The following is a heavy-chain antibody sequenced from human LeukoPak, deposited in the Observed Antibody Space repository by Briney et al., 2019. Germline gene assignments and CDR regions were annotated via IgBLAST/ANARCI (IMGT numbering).Heavy chain of an antibody. CDR2: ISGSGDAT. CDR1: GVVSTTDT. Sequence: PGGSLRLSCAVSGVVSTTDTMRAGRQAPGKGLEWVSGISGSGDATYHADSVKGRFTISRDNSQNTLYLQMNRLRAEDTAMYHCTNGTPNWGGSEDFSDSWGQGTLVTVSS. J-gene: IGHJ4*02. V-gene: IGHV3-23*01. CDR3: TNGTPNWGGSEDFSDS. D-gene: IGHD7-27*01.